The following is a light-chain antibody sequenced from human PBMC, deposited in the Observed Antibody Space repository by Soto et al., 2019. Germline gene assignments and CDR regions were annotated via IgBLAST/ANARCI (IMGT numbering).Light chain of an antibody. CDR2: GAS. V-gene: IGKV3-11*01. J-gene: IGKJ4*01. CDR1: QTVNTY. CDR3: HQRYNWLS. Sequence: IVFTQSPATLSLSPGERATLSCRARQTVNTYLSWYQHKPGQAPRLLIYGASKRATGIPARFSGSGSGTDFTLTISSLEPEDSAVYYCHQRYNWLSFGGGTKVDIK.